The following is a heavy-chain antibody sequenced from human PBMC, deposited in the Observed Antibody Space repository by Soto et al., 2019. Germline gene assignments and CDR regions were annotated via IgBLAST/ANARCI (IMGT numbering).Heavy chain of an antibody. CDR1: EFTFSNFG. Sequence: QVQLVESGGGVVQPGRSPRLSCAASEFTFSNFGMHWVRQAPGKGLEWVAAISADGSDKYFSGSVKGRFTISRDNSKNTLFLQMNSLRVEDTAVYYCVKGSDVARQELDYWGQGTLVTVSS. J-gene: IGHJ4*02. V-gene: IGHV3-30*18. CDR2: ISADGSDK. CDR3: VKGSDVARQELDY. D-gene: IGHD3-3*01.